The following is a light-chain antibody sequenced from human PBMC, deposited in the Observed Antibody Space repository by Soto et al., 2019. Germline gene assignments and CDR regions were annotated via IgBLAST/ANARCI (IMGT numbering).Light chain of an antibody. CDR1: RAISDW. J-gene: IGKJ2*01. Sequence: DIQMTQSPSTLSASLGDRVTITCRASRAISDWLAWYQQRPGKAPKLLIYRASRLGSGVPSRFSGSGSGTEFTLTISGLQPDDFATYYCQQYNTFSFTFGQGTKLEI. CDR3: QQYNTFSFT. CDR2: RAS. V-gene: IGKV1-5*03.